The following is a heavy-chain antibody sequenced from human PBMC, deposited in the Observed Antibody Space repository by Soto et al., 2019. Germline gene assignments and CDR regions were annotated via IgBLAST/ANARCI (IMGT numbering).Heavy chain of an antibody. V-gene: IGHV3-74*01. J-gene: IGHJ4*02. D-gene: IGHD4-17*01. CDR2: INTAGTTT. CDR1: GFSFSTYW. CDR3: ARGGGDYGDYLDY. Sequence: ELQLVESGGGLVQPGGSLRLSCVASGFSFSTYWMHWVRQAPGKGLVWVSRINTAGTTTPYADSVTGRFTISRDNAKNTIYLEMNSLGAEDTAVYYCARGGGDYGDYLDYWGQGALVTVSS.